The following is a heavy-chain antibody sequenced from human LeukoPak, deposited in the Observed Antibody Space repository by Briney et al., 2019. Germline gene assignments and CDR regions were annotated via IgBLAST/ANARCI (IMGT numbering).Heavy chain of an antibody. CDR1: GGTFSSYA. CDR3: ARERGYSYGWYYFDY. CDR2: IIPTFGTA. D-gene: IGHD5-18*01. V-gene: IGHV1-69*05. J-gene: IGHJ4*02. Sequence: ASVKVSCKASGGTFSSYAISWVRQAPGQGLEWMGGIIPTFGTANYAQKFQGRVTITTDESTSTAYMELSSLRSEDTAVYYCARERGYSYGWYYFDYWGQGTLVTVSS.